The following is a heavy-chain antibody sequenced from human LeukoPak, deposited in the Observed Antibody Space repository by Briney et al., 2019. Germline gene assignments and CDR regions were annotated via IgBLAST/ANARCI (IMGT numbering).Heavy chain of an antibody. Sequence: GASVKVSCKASGYTFTGYYMHWVRQAPGQGLEWMGRINPNSGGTNYAQKFQGWVTMTRDTPISTAYMELSGLRSDDTAVYYCARDRAAAGRRSPTDWGQGTLVTVSS. CDR3: ARDRAAAGRRSPTD. D-gene: IGHD6-13*01. J-gene: IGHJ4*02. CDR2: INPNSGGT. CDR1: GYTFTGYY. V-gene: IGHV1-2*04.